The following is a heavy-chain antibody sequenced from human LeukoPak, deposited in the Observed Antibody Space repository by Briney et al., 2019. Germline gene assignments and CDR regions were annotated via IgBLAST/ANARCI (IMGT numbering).Heavy chain of an antibody. Sequence: PSETLSLTCTVSGGSISSYYWSWIRQPPGKGLEWIGYIYYSGSTNYNPSLKSRVTISVDTSKNQFSLKLSSVTAADTAVYYCARARDGYNSGYFDYWGQGTLVTVSS. CDR1: GGSISSYY. CDR3: ARARDGYNSGYFDY. J-gene: IGHJ4*02. D-gene: IGHD5-24*01. V-gene: IGHV4-59*12. CDR2: IYYSGST.